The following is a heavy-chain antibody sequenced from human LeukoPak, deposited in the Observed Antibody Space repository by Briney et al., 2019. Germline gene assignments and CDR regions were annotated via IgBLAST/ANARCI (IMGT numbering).Heavy chain of an antibody. D-gene: IGHD3-10*01. Sequence: GASVKVSCKASGGTFSSCAISWVRQAPGQGLEWMGGIIPIFGTANYAQKFQGRVTITADKSTSTAYVELSSLRSEDTAVYYCARDRTTMIRGVTLPLNYFDSWGQGTLVTVSS. CDR2: IIPIFGTA. CDR3: ARDRTTMIRGVTLPLNYFDS. J-gene: IGHJ4*02. V-gene: IGHV1-69*06. CDR1: GGTFSSCA.